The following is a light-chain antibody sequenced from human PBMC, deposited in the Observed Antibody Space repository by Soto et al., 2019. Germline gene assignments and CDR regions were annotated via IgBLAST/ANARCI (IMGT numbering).Light chain of an antibody. J-gene: IGLJ1*01. CDR2: DNN. Sequence: QSVLTQPPSVSAAPGQKVTISCSGSSSNIGNNYVSWYQQLPGTAPKLLIYDNNKRPSGIPDRFSGSKSGTSATLGITGLRAEDETDYYCFSYTSSGTYVFGTGTKVTVL. CDR1: SSNIGNNY. CDR3: FSYTSSGTYV. V-gene: IGLV1-51*01.